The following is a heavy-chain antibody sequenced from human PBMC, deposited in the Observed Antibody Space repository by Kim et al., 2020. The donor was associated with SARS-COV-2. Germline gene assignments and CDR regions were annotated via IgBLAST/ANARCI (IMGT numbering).Heavy chain of an antibody. D-gene: IGHD6-13*01. CDR3: ASSSSWTTKGSYGMDV. CDR2: IYYSGST. V-gene: IGHV4-39*01. CDR1: GGSISSSSYY. Sequence: SETLSLTCTVSGGSISSSSYYWGWIRQPPGKGLEWIGSIYYSGSTYYNPSLKSRVTISVDTSKNQFSLKLSSVTAADTAVYYCASSSSWTTKGSYGMDVWGQGTTVTVSS. J-gene: IGHJ6*02.